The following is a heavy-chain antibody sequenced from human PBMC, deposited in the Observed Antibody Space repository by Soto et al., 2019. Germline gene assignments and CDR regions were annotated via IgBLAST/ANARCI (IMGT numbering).Heavy chain of an antibody. Sequence: EVQLVDSGGDLIQPGGSLRLSCGASGFTVSGNSLSWVRQAPGKGLEWVSYIFTDGSTYYADSVRGRFTISRDNSKNTLXXQXNXXRADDTAVYYCARDGGSGTPVAGTQDRYNYYGMDVWGQGTTVTVSS. CDR3: ARDGGSGTPVAGTQDRYNYYGMDV. D-gene: IGHD6-19*01. V-gene: IGHV3-53*01. CDR1: GFTVSGNS. J-gene: IGHJ6*02. CDR2: IFTDGST.